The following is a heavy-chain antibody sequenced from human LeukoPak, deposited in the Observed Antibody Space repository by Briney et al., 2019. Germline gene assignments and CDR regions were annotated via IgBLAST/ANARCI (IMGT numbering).Heavy chain of an antibody. V-gene: IGHV3-13*01. Sequence: GGSLRLSCAASGFTFSSYDMHWVRQATGKGLEWVSAIGTAGDTYYPGSVKGRFTISRENAKNSLYLQMNSLRAGDTAVYYCARGPERTILTGSGMDVWRQGTTLSV. J-gene: IGHJ6*01. CDR2: IGTAGDT. CDR3: ARGPERTILTGSGMDV. D-gene: IGHD3-9*01. CDR1: GFTFSSYD.